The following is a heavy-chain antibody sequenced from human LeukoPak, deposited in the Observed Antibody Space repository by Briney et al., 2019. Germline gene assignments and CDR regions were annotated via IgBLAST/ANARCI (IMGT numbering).Heavy chain of an antibody. D-gene: IGHD3-9*01. CDR2: XXXSGGST. J-gene: IGHJ4*02. V-gene: IGHV1-46*01. Sequence: WMGIXXXSGGSTSYAQKFQGRVTMTRDTSTSTVYMELSSLRSEDTAVYYCAREASGYDILTGYYRLNSLFDYWGQGTLVTVSS. CDR3: AREASGYDILTGYYRLNSLFDY.